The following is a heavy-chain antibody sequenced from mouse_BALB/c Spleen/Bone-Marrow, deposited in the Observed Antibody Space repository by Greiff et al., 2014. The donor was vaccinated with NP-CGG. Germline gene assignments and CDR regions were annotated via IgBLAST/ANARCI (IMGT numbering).Heavy chain of an antibody. CDR3: ARDYYGSSDY. V-gene: IGHV5-6-3*01. CDR2: INSNGGST. J-gene: IGHJ2*01. D-gene: IGHD1-1*01. CDR1: GFTFSSYG. Sequence: EVKVEESGGGLVRPGGSLKLSCAASGFTFSSYGMSWVRQTPDKRLELVATINSNGGSTYYPDSVKGRFTISRDNAKNTLYLQMSSLKSEDTAMYYCARDYYGSSDYWGQGTTLTVSS.